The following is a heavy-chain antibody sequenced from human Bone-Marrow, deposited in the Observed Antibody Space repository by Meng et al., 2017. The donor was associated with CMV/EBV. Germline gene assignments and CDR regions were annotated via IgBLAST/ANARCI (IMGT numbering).Heavy chain of an antibody. CDR2: IYYSGST. CDR1: GGSISSSSYY. CDR3: ARRRHYYGMDV. D-gene: IGHD6-25*01. V-gene: IGHV4-39*01. Sequence: SETLSLTCTVSGGSISSSSYYWGWIRQPPGKGLEWIGSIYYSGSTYYNPSPKSRVTISVDTSKNQFSLKLSSVTAADTAVYYCARRRHYYGMDVWGQGTTVTVSS. J-gene: IGHJ6*02.